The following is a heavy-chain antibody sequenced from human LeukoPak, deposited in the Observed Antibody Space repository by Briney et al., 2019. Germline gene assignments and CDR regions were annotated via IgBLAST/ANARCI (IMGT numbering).Heavy chain of an antibody. D-gene: IGHD5-18*01. CDR1: GDSIINYY. J-gene: IGHJ4*02. CDR3: ARHVGKWAMDV. CDR2: SHSSGNT. V-gene: IGHV4-59*08. Sequence: SETLSLTCTVSGDSIINYYWSWIRQSPGKGLEWIGNSHSSGNTKYNPSLKSRVTISVDTPKNQYSLRLSSLTAADTAVYFCARHVGKWAMDVWGQGTLVTVSS.